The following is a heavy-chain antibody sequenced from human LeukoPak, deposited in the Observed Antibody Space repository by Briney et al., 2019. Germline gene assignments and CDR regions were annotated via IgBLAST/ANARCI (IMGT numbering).Heavy chain of an antibody. V-gene: IGHV4-59*01. CDR3: TRGSIAYYMDV. Sequence: SETLFLTCTVSGGSISSYYWSWIRQPPGKGLEWIGNIYYSGSTNYNPSLKSRVTISVDTSKNQFSLKLSSVTAADTAVYYCTRGSIAYYMDVWGKGTTVTISS. CDR2: IYYSGST. CDR1: GGSISSYY. J-gene: IGHJ6*03. D-gene: IGHD3-22*01.